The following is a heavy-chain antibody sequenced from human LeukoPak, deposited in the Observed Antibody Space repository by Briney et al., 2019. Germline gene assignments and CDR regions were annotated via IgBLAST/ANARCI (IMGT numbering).Heavy chain of an antibody. V-gene: IGHV4-31*03. D-gene: IGHD2-15*01. Sequence: PSETLSLTCTVSGGSISSGGYYWSWIRQHPGKGLEWIGYIYYSGSTYYNLSLKSRVTISVDTSKNQFSLKLSSVTAADTAVYYCARGTVAAVPYYFDYWGQGTLVTVSS. CDR2: IYYSGST. J-gene: IGHJ4*02. CDR1: GGSISSGGYY. CDR3: ARGTVAAVPYYFDY.